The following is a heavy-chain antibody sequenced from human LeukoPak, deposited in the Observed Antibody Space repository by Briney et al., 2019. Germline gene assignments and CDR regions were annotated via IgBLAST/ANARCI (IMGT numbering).Heavy chain of an antibody. CDR2: IYPGDSDT. J-gene: IGHJ3*02. CDR3: ARLEGWRAFDI. V-gene: IGHV5-51*01. D-gene: IGHD5-24*01. Sequence: GGSLEISRQGSGSPFTSYWSGGVRRLPGKGLEWMGIIYPGDSDTRYTPSSQGRVTISADKSISTAYLQWSSLKASDTAMYYCARLEGWRAFDIWGQGTMVTVSS. CDR1: GSPFTSYW.